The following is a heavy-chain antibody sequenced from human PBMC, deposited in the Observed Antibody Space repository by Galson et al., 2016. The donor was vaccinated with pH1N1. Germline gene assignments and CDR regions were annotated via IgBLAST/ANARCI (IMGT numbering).Heavy chain of an antibody. CDR2: ILYDGTNE. CDR3: ARNWWGIDY. CDR1: GFTFTSYA. J-gene: IGHJ4*02. Sequence: SLRLSCAASGFTFTSYAMHWVRQAPGKGLEWVAVILYDGTNEYYADSVKGRFTIFRDKTQSTVYLQMNSLRTEDTAVYYCARNWWGIDYWGQGALVTVSS. V-gene: IGHV3-30*04. D-gene: IGHD2-15*01.